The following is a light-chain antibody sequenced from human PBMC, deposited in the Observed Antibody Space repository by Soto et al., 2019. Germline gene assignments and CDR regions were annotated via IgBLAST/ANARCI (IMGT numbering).Light chain of an antibody. J-gene: IGLJ3*02. CDR1: SSDVGRYNL. Sequence: QSALTQPASVSGSPGQSITISCTGTSSDVGRYNLVSWYQQPPGKAPKLMIYEGTKRPSGISNRFSGSKSGNTASLTISGLQADDEGDYYCCSYAGDTTWVFGGGTKLTV. V-gene: IGLV2-23*01. CDR2: EGT. CDR3: CSYAGDTTWV.